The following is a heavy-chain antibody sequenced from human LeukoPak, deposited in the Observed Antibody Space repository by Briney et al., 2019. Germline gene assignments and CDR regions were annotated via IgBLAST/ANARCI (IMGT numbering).Heavy chain of an antibody. Sequence: PGGSLRLSCAASGFTFSSYSMNWVRQAPGKGLEWVSSISSSSSYIYYAESVRGRFTISRDNAKNSLYLQMNSLRAEDTALYYCATQWELHPAFWGQGTLVTVSS. CDR2: ISSSSSYI. D-gene: IGHD1-26*01. J-gene: IGHJ4*02. CDR1: GFTFSSYS. CDR3: ATQWELHPAF. V-gene: IGHV3-21*01.